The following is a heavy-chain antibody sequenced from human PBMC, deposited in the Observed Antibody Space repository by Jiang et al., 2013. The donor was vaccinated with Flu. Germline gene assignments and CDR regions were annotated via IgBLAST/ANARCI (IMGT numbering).Heavy chain of an antibody. CDR2: TIPRFATT. D-gene: IGHD2-2*01. J-gene: IGHJ6*03. CDR3: ARDPRYCSSANCPKVDYYFYYYMDV. Sequence: GFSWVRQAPGQGLEWMGGTIPRFATTDYAPKFQGRVTITADESTSTAYMELSSLRSEDTAVYYCARDPRYCSSANCPKVDYYFYYYMDVWGQRDHGHRLL. CDR1: G. V-gene: IGHV1-69*01.